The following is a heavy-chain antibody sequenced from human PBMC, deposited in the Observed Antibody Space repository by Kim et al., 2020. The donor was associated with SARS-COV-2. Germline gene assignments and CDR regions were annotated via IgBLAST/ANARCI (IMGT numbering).Heavy chain of an antibody. D-gene: IGHD2-15*01. J-gene: IGHJ6*02. CDR2: ISSNGGST. CDR3: VKSTRYCSGGSCYYYYYGRDV. Sequence: GGSLRLSCSASGFTFSSYAMHWVRQAPGKGLEYVSAISSNGGSTYYADSVKGRFTISRDNSKNTLYLQMSSLRAEDTAVYYCVKSTRYCSGGSCYYYYYGRDVWGQGTTVTVSS. V-gene: IGHV3-64D*09. CDR1: GFTFSSYA.